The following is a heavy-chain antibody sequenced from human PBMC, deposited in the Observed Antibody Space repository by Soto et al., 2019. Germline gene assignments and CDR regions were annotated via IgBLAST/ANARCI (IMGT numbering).Heavy chain of an antibody. D-gene: IGHD2-21*01. CDR3: AASCVGCGGFNYYGMDV. J-gene: IGHJ6*02. Sequence: TLSLTCTVSCGSISSCGYYWNWIRQHPGKGLEWIGYIYYSGTTYYNPSLKSRVTISVDTSKNQFSLKLSSVTAADTAVYYCAASCVGCGGFNYYGMDVWGQGTTVT. CDR2: IYYSGTT. CDR1: CGSISSCGYY. V-gene: IGHV4-31*03.